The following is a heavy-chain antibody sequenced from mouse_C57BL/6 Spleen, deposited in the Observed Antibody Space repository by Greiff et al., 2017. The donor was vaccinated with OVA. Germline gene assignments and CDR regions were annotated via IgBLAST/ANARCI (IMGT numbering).Heavy chain of an antibody. CDR3: AREEFSRYFEV. CDR2: ISYDGSN. Sequence: ESGPGLVKPSQSLSLTCSVTGYSITSGYYWNWIRQFPGNKLEWMGYISYDGSNNYNPSLKNRISITRDTSKNQFDLKMSSVTTEDTATYYCAREEFSRYFEVWGTGTTVTVSS. CDR1: GYSITSGYY. J-gene: IGHJ1*03. V-gene: IGHV3-6*01.